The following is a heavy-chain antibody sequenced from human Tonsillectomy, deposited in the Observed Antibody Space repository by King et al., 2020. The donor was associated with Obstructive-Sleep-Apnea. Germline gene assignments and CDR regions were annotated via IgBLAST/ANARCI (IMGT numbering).Heavy chain of an antibody. CDR1: GFTVSSNY. Sequence: QLVQSGGGLVQPGGSLRLSCAASGFTVSSNYMSWVRQAPGKGLEWVSVIYSGGSTYYADSVKGRFTISRDKSKNTLYLQMNSLRAEDTAVYYCARDDGGSGWYGEVDRWFDPWGQGTLVTVSS. D-gene: IGHD6-19*01. V-gene: IGHV3-66*01. CDR2: IYSGGST. CDR3: ARDDGGSGWYGEVDRWFDP. J-gene: IGHJ5*02.